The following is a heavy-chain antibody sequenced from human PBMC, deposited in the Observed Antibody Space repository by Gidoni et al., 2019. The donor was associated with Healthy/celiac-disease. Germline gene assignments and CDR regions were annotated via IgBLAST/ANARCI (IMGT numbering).Heavy chain of an antibody. V-gene: IGHV4-4*02. CDR1: GGPMSSSNG. Sequence: QVQLQESGPGLVQPSGPLSLTWAVSGGPMSSSNGWCWVRQPPGKGLEWIGESYHSGSTNYNPSLKSRVTISVDKSKNQFSLKLSSVTAADTAVYYCARVHGDYEWRFDYWGQGTLVTVSS. CDR3: ARVHGDYEWRFDY. J-gene: IGHJ4*02. D-gene: IGHD4-17*01. CDR2: SYHSGST.